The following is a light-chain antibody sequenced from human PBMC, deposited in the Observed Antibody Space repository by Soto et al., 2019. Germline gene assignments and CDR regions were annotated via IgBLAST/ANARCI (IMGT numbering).Light chain of an antibody. CDR2: EVS. CDR3: SSYTRSSTRV. CDR1: SRDVGGYNY. V-gene: IGLV2-14*01. J-gene: IGLJ3*02. Sequence: QSALTQPASVSGSPGQSITVSCTGTSRDVGGYNYVSWYQQHPGKAPKLMIYEVSNRPSGVSNRFSGSKSGNTASLTISGLQAEDEADYYCSSYTRSSTRVFGGGTKVTVL.